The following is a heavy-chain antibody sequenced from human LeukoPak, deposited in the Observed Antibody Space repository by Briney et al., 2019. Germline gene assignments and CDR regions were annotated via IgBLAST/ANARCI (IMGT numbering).Heavy chain of an antibody. V-gene: IGHV1-8*01. D-gene: IGHD5-18*01. CDR3: ARLGIYDGNSYGSF. Sequence: GASVKVSCKASGYTFTSYDINWVRQATGQGLEWMGWMNPNSGNTGYAQKFQGRVTMTRDTSISTAYMGLSSLTSEDTAVYYCARLGIYDGNSYGSFWGQGTLVTVSS. CDR2: MNPNSGNT. J-gene: IGHJ4*02. CDR1: GYTFTSYD.